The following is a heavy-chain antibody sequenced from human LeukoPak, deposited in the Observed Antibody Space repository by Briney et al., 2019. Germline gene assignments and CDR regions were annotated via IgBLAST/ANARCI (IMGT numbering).Heavy chain of an antibody. CDR2: IYYSGST. CDR1: GGSISSYY. Sequence: PSETLSLTCTVSGGSISSYYWSWIRQPPGKGLEWIGYIYYSGSTNYNPSLKSRVTISVDTSKNQFSLKLSSVTAADTAVYYCARDFARFGELLSHGYWGQGTLVTVSS. J-gene: IGHJ4*02. CDR3: ARDFARFGELLSHGY. V-gene: IGHV4-59*12. D-gene: IGHD3-10*01.